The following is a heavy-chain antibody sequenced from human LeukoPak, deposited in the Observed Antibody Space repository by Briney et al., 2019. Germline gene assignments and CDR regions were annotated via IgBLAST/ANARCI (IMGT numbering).Heavy chain of an antibody. Sequence: PGGSLRLSCAASGFTFSSYAMHWVRQAPGKGLEWVAVISYDGSNKYYADSVKGRFTISRDNSKNTLYLQMNSLRAEDTAVYYCARDGAQQWLVPHHYYGMDVWGQGTTVTVSS. V-gene: IGHV3-30-3*01. D-gene: IGHD6-19*01. CDR3: ARDGAQQWLVPHHYYGMDV. CDR1: GFTFSSYA. J-gene: IGHJ6*02. CDR2: ISYDGSNK.